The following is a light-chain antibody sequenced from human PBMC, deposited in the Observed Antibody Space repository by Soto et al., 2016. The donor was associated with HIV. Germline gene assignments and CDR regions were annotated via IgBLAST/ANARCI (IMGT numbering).Light chain of an antibody. CDR3: MQSIQLPRT. V-gene: IGKV2D-29*01. Sequence: MLTQTPLSLSVTPGQPASMSCKSTQSLLHSDGKTHLYWYLQRPGQPPQALIYGVSTRLSGVPDRFSGSGSGTDFTLKISRVEAEDVGVYYCMQSIQLPRTFGQGTKLEIK. CDR1: QSLLHSDGKTH. J-gene: IGKJ2*01. CDR2: GVS.